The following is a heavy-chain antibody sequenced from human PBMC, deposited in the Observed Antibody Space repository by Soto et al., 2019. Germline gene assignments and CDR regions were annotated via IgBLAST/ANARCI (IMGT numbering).Heavy chain of an antibody. CDR3: ARSRSYYDSSGRVNYYYGMDV. CDR2: IYYSGST. CDR1: GGSISSYY. Sequence: SETLSLTCTVSGGSISSYYWSWIRQPPGKGLEWIGYIYYSGSTNYNPSLKSRVTISVDTSKNQFSLKLSSVTAADTAVYYCARSRSYYDSSGRVNYYYGMDVWGQGTTVTVSS. D-gene: IGHD3-22*01. V-gene: IGHV4-59*08. J-gene: IGHJ6*02.